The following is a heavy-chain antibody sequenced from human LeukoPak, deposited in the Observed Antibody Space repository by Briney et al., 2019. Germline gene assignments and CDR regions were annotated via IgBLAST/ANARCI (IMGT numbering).Heavy chain of an antibody. V-gene: IGHV3-23*01. CDR3: AKDLPPNYYDSSGYFDY. CDR2: ISGSGGST. J-gene: IGHJ4*02. CDR1: GFTFSNYA. Sequence: GGSLRLSCAASGFTFSNYAMSWVRQAPGKGLEWVSAISGSGGSTYYADSVKGRFTISRDNSKNTLYLQMNSLRAEDTAVYYCAKDLPPNYYDSSGYFDYWGQGTLVTVSS. D-gene: IGHD3-22*01.